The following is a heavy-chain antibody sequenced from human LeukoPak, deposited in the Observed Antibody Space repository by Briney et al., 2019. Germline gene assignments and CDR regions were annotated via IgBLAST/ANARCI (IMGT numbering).Heavy chain of an antibody. CDR1: GFTFSSYS. D-gene: IGHD3-22*01. CDR3: ARPGRGVVAAHYYDSSGYYYERDY. V-gene: IGHV3-33*08. Sequence: GGSLRLSCAASGFTFSSYSMNWVRQAPGKGLEWVTFIKSDGSEKDYADSVKGRFTISRDNSKNTLYLQMNSLRAEDTAVYYCARPGRGVVAAHYYDSSGYYYERDYWGQGTLVTVSS. J-gene: IGHJ4*02. CDR2: IKSDGSEK.